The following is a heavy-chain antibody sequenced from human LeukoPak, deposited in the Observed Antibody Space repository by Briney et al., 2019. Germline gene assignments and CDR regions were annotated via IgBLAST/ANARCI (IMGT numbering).Heavy chain of an antibody. D-gene: IGHD3-22*01. Sequence: ASVKVSCKASGYTFTSYGISWVRQAPGQGLEWMGWISAYNGNTNYAQKLQGRVTMTTDTSTSTAYMELRSLRSDDTAVYYCAKADYYDSSGYYNWFDPWGQGTLVTVSS. V-gene: IGHV1-18*01. CDR2: ISAYNGNT. J-gene: IGHJ5*02. CDR3: AKADYYDSSGYYNWFDP. CDR1: GYTFTSYG.